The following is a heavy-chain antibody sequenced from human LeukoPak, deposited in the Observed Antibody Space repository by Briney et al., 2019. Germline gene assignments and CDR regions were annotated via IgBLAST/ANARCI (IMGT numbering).Heavy chain of an antibody. V-gene: IGHV5-51*01. J-gene: IGHJ2*01. D-gene: IGHD3-3*01. CDR3: ARFWPPDWYFDL. Sequence: GESLKISCKDSGNTFTIYWIGWVRQMPGKGLEWMGIIYPGDSDTRYSPSFQGQVTISADKSISTAYLQWSSLKASDTAMYYCARFWPPDWYFDLWGRGTLVTVSS. CDR1: GNTFTIYW. CDR2: IYPGDSDT.